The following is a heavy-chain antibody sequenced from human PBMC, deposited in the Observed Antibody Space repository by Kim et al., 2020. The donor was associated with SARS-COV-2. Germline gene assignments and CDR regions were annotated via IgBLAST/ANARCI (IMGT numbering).Heavy chain of an antibody. CDR2: INANTGNP. V-gene: IGHV7-4-1*01. CDR1: GYTFTNYA. CDR3: ARAYSGFDFFWFDP. J-gene: IGHJ5*02. Sequence: ASVKVSCKASGYTFTNYAINWVRQAPGQGLEWMGWINANTGNPTYAQGFTGRFVISLDTSVSTAYLQIRSLKAEDTAVYYCARAYSGFDFFWFDPWGQGTLVSVSS. D-gene: IGHD5-12*01.